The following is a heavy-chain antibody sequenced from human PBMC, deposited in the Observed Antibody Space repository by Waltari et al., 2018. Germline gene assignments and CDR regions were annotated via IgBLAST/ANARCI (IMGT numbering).Heavy chain of an antibody. CDR3: ASFALELIERDYYYYMDV. CDR1: GFTFSSYE. J-gene: IGHJ6*03. V-gene: IGHV3-48*03. CDR2: ISSSGSTI. Sequence: EVQLVESGGGLVQPGGSLRLSCAASGFTFSSYEMNWVRQAPGKGLEWVSYISSSGSTIYYADSVKGRFTISRDNAKNSLYLQMNSLRAEDTAVYYCASFALELIERDYYYYMDVWGKGTTVTVSS. D-gene: IGHD1-1*01.